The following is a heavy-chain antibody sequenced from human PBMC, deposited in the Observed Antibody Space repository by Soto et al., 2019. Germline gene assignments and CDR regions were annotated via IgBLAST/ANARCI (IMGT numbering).Heavy chain of an antibody. Sequence: ASVKVSCKASGYTFTSYDINWVRQATGQGLEWMGWMNPNSGNTGYAQKFQGRVTMTRNTSISTAYMELSSLRSEDTAVYYCARDREVPAAISYYYYGMDVWGQGTTVTVSS. V-gene: IGHV1-8*01. CDR3: ARDREVPAAISYYYYGMDV. CDR2: MNPNSGNT. J-gene: IGHJ6*02. D-gene: IGHD2-2*01. CDR1: GYTFTSYD.